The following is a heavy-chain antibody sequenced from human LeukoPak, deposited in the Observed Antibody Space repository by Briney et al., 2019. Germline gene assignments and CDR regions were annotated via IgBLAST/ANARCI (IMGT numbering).Heavy chain of an antibody. D-gene: IGHD5-18*01. CDR3: ASVGYSYGPDY. J-gene: IGHJ4*02. Sequence: SETLSLTCAVSGGSISSSNWWSWARQPPGKGLEWIGEIYHSGSTNYNPSLKSRVTISVDKSKNQFSLKLSSVTAADTAVYYCASVGYSYGPDYWGQGTLVTVSS. V-gene: IGHV4-4*02. CDR1: GGSISSSNW. CDR2: IYHSGST.